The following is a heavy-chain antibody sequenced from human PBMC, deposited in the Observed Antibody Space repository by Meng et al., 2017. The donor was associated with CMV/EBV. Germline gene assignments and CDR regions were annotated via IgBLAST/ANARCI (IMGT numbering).Heavy chain of an antibody. CDR1: GYTFMGFG. CDR2: ISTYNGDT. CDR3: ARHYCSSDICYGYFDY. D-gene: IGHD2-2*01. V-gene: IGHV1-18*01. Sequence: SVKVSCKPSGYTFMGFGISWVRLAPGQGLEWMGWISTYNGDTNFAQKFQGRVTMTTDTSTSTVYMELRSLRSDDTAVYYCARHYCSSDICYGYFDYWGQGTLVTVSS. J-gene: IGHJ4*02.